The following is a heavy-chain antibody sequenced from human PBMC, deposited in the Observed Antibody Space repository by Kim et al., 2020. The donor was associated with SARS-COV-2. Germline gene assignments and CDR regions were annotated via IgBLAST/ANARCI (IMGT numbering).Heavy chain of an antibody. CDR3: AKDKASGPPAGYFDY. Sequence: GGSLRLSCAASGFTFSSYGMHWVRQAPGKGLEWVAVISYDGSNKYYADSVKGRFTISRDNSKNTLYLQMNSLRAEDTAVYYCAKDKASGPPAGYFDYWG. CDR1: GFTFSSYG. V-gene: IGHV3-30*18. D-gene: IGHD5-12*01. J-gene: IGHJ4*03. CDR2: ISYDGSNK.